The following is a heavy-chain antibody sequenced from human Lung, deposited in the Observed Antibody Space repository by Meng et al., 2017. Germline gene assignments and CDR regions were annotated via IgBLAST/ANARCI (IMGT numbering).Heavy chain of an antibody. CDR3: ARGPTTMAHDFDY. V-gene: IGHV4-34*01. CDR2: ITHSGST. CDR1: GGSFSDYY. J-gene: IGHJ4*02. D-gene: IGHD4-11*01. Sequence: QVQLQQWGAGLVKPSETLSLTFVVAGGSFSDYYWSWIRQPPGKGLEWIGEITHSGSTNYNPSLESRATISVDTSQNNLSLKLSSVTAADSAVYYCARGPTTMAHDFDYWGQGTLVTVSS.